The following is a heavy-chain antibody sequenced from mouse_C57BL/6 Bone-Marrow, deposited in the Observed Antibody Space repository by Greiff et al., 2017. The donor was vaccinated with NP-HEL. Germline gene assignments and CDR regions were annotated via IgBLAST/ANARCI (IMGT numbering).Heavy chain of an antibody. V-gene: IGHV3-6*01. D-gene: IGHD1-1*01. CDR2: ISYDGSN. J-gene: IGHJ2*01. Sequence: ESGPGLVKPSQSLSLTCSVTGYSITSGYYWNWIRQFPGNKLEWMGYISYDGSNNYNPSLKNRISITRDTSKNQFFLKLNSVTTEDTATYDCARENYYGSYYFDYWGQGTTLTVSS. CDR1: GYSITSGYY. CDR3: ARENYYGSYYFDY.